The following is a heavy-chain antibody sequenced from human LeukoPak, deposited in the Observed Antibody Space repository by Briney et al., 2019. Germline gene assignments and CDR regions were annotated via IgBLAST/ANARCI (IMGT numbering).Heavy chain of an antibody. CDR2: ISSSSSYI. CDR3: ARDLAYYGSGSYYRPQGHDY. Sequence: GGSLRLSCAASGFTFSSYGMHWVRQAPGKGLEWVSSISSSSSYIYYADSVKGRFTISRDNAKNSLYLQMNSLRAEDTAVYYCARDLAYYGSGSYYRPQGHDYWGQGTLVTVSS. J-gene: IGHJ4*02. D-gene: IGHD3-10*01. CDR1: GFTFSSYG. V-gene: IGHV3-21*01.